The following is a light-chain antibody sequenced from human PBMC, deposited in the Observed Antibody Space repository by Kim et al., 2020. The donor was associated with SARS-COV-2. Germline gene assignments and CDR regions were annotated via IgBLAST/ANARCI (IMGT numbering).Light chain of an antibody. CDR3: CSYAGSYTLI. V-gene: IGLV2-11*01. Sequence: QSALTQPRSVSGSPGQSVTISCTGTSSDVGGYNYVSWYQHHPGKAPKLMIYDVSKRPSGVPDLFSGSKSGNTASLTISGRQAEDEADYYCCSYAGSYTLIFGGGTKLTVL. J-gene: IGLJ2*01. CDR2: DVS. CDR1: SSDVGGYNY.